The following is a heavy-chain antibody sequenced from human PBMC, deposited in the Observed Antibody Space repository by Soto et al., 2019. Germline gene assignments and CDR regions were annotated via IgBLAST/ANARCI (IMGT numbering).Heavy chain of an antibody. CDR1: GFTFSSYG. CDR3: ARDVERDLGFGGVIAADAFDI. Sequence: QVQLVESGGGVVQPGRSLRLSCAASGFTFSSYGMHWVRQAPGKGLEWVAVIWYDGSNKYYADSVKGRFTISRDNSKNTLYLQMNSLRAEDTAVYYCARDVERDLGFGGVIAADAFDIWGQGTMVTVSS. D-gene: IGHD3-16*02. J-gene: IGHJ3*02. CDR2: IWYDGSNK. V-gene: IGHV3-33*01.